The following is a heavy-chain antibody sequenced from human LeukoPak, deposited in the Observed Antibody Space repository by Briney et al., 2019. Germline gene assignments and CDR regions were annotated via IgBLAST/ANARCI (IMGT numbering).Heavy chain of an antibody. J-gene: IGHJ6*02. D-gene: IGHD3-10*01. CDR1: GFTFSSYD. CDR3: ARDYYGSGSYYALMDV. V-gene: IGHV3-13*01. CDR2: IGTAGDT. Sequence: GGSLRLSCAASGFTFSSYDMHWVRQATGKGLEWVSAIGTAGDTYYPGSVKGRFTISRENAKNSLYLQMNSLRAGDTAVYYCARDYYGSGSYYALMDVWGQGTTVTVSS.